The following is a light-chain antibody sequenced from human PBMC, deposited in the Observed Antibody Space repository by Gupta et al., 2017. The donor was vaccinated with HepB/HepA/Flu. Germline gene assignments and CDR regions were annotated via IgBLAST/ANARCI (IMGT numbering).Light chain of an antibody. V-gene: IGKV3-20*01. CDR1: QSVYNNY. Sequence: EIVLTQSPGSLSLSPGEGATLSCRATQSVYNNYLTWYQQKPGQAPRLLIYGASTRATGIPDRFSGTGSGTDFTLTISRLDPEDFAVYYCQQHGSSPYTFGQGTKLEIK. CDR3: QQHGSSPYT. J-gene: IGKJ2*01. CDR2: GAS.